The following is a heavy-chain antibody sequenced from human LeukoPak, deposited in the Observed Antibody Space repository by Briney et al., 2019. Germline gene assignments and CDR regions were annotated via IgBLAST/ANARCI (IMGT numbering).Heavy chain of an antibody. J-gene: IGHJ4*02. V-gene: IGHV4-59*08. Sequence: SETLSLTCTVSGGSISSYYWSWIRQPPGKGLEWIGYIYYSGSTNYNPSLKSRVTISVDTSKNQFSLKLTSVTAADTAVYYCARGLVVTAFSIGYWGQGTLVTVSS. CDR2: IYYSGST. CDR1: GGSISSYY. D-gene: IGHD2-21*02. CDR3: ARGLVVTAFSIGY.